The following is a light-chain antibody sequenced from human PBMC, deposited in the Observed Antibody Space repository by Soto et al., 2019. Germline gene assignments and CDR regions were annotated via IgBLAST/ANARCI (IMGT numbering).Light chain of an antibody. J-gene: IGLJ2*01. Sequence: QLVLTQSPSASASLGASVKLTCTLSSGHSSYAIAWHQQQPEKGPRYLMKVNSDGSHSKGDGIPDRFSGSSSGAERYLTISSLQSEDEADYYCQTWGTDIVVFGGGTKL. V-gene: IGLV4-69*01. CDR2: VNSDGSH. CDR3: QTWGTDIVV. CDR1: SGHSSYA.